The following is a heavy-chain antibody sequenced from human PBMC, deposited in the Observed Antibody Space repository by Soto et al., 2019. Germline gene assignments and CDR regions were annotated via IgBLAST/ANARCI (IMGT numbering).Heavy chain of an antibody. CDR1: GFTFDDYA. J-gene: IGHJ6*02. Sequence: EAQLVESGGGLVQPARSLRLSCAASGFTFDDYAMHWVRQAPGKGLEWVSGISWNGGSKGYADSVKGRFTISRDNSKKSLYLQINSLRGEDTALYYCAKGGYSYGDFYYGMDVWGQGTMVTVSS. V-gene: IGHV3-9*01. D-gene: IGHD5-18*01. CDR3: AKGGYSYGDFYYGMDV. CDR2: ISWNGGSK.